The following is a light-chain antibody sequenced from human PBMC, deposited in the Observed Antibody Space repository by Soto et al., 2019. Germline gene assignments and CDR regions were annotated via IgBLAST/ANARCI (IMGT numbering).Light chain of an antibody. Sequence: QSALTQHASVSGSPGQSITISCTGTRSDVGGYMYVSWYQQHPGKAPKLLIYDVSNRPSGVSNRFSGSKFGNTASLTISGLQAEDEGDYYCSSFTTSSTLVFGGGTKLTVL. CDR1: RSDVGGYMY. CDR3: SSFTTSSTLV. J-gene: IGLJ3*02. CDR2: DVS. V-gene: IGLV2-14*03.